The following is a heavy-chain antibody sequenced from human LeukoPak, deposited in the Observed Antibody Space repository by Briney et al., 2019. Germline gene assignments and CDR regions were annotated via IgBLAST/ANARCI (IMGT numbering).Heavy chain of an antibody. CDR1: GGTFISYN. CDR2: IIHNLGIA. J-gene: IGHJ4*02. Sequence: SVKVSCKASGGTFISYNISWVRQAPGQGLEWMGRIIHNLGIAKYAQKFQGRVTITADKSRRTAYMELSSLRAAETDGYYCARDRHYDILPGSLFDYWGQGALVTVSS. CDR3: ARDRHYDILPGSLFDY. V-gene: IGHV1-69*04. D-gene: IGHD3-9*01.